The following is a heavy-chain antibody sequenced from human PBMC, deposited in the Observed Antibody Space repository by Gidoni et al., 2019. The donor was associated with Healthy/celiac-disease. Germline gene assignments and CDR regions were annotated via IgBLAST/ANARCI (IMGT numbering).Heavy chain of an antibody. CDR2: SSRSSSYI. CDR1: GFTFCSSS. CDR3: ARDHLFPVAGLYYFDY. J-gene: IGHJ4*02. V-gene: IGHV3-21*01. Sequence: VQLVESGGGLVKPGGSLRLSCAASGFTFCSSSMNWVRQAPGKGLEWVSSSSRSSSYIYYADSVKGRFTISRDNAKNSLYLQMNSLRAEDTAVYYCARDHLFPVAGLYYFDYWGQGTLVTVSS. D-gene: IGHD6-19*01.